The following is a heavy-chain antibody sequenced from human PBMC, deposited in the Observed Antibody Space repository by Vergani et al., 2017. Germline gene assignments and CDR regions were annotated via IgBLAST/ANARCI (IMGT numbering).Heavy chain of an antibody. D-gene: IGHD1-7*01. CDR1: GFSLNTRGVS. CDR3: FYRKTECGTTGCFYPFYSYYYMDV. CDR2: IYWNDDQ. J-gene: IGHJ6*03. V-gene: IGHV2-5*04. Sequence: QITLKESGPTLVKPTQTLTLTCTFSGFSLNTRGVSVAWIRQPPGTALDWLALIYWNDDQHYSPSLNNRVTITKYTSKNQVVLTITNMDYVDTGTYYCFYRKTECGTTGCFYPFYSYYYMDVWGKGTTVTVSS.